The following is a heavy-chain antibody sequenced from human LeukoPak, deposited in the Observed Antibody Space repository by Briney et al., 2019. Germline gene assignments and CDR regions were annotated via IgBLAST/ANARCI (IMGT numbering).Heavy chain of an antibody. J-gene: IGHJ4*02. CDR2: ISGSAGST. CDR1: GFTFSSYA. D-gene: IGHD4-23*01. CDR3: AKKSPDSSGNPAYD. V-gene: IGHV3-23*01. Sequence: GSLRLSCAASGFTFSSYAMNWVRQAPGKGLEWVSIISGSAGSTYYADSVKGRFTISRDNAKNTLYLQMNSLRAEDTAVYYCAKKSPDSSGNPAYDWGQGTLVTVSS.